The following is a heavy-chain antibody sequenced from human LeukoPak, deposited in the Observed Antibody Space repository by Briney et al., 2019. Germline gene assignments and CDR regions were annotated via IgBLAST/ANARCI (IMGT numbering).Heavy chain of an antibody. J-gene: IGHJ4*02. V-gene: IGHV3-30*03. CDR1: GFTFRNFG. D-gene: IGHD4-11*01. CDR3: ARILYYKTGRSTVTFASEIDY. Sequence: GGSLRLSCAASGFTFRNFGMHWGRQAPGKGLEWVAVISYDGSEKHYADSVKGQFTISRDNSENTLYLQMNSLRAEDTAVYYCARILYYKTGRSTVTFASEIDYWGQGTLVTVSS. CDR2: ISYDGSEK.